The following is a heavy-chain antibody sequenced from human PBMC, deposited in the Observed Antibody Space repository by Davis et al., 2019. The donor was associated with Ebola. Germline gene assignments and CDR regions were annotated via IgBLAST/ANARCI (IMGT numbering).Heavy chain of an antibody. CDR1: GFTFSTYV. CDR2: IKQDGSEK. D-gene: IGHD6-19*01. V-gene: IGHV3-7*01. J-gene: IGHJ6*04. Sequence: GESLKISCAASGFTFSTYVMHWVRQAPGKGLEWVANIKQDGSEKYYVDSVKGRFTISRDNAKNTLYLQMNSLRAEDTAVYYCAKDGSSGWTLSYYYYYYGMDVWGKGTTVTVSS. CDR3: AKDGSSGWTLSYYYYYYGMDV.